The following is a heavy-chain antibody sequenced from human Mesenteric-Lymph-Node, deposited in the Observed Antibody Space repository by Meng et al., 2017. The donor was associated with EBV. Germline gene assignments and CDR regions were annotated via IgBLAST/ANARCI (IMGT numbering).Heavy chain of an antibody. CDR2: INYGGST. D-gene: IGHD3-16*02. CDR1: DDTFSSYS. Sequence: QVPLKQGGAGLLKPSETLSLTCAIYDDTFSSYSWTWIRQPPGKGLEWIGEINYGGSTNYSPSLKSQVTISLDTSNNQFSLKLTSVTAADTAVYYCARGPLAFGGVFVQFWGQGTLVTVSS. V-gene: IGHV4-34*02. J-gene: IGHJ4*02. CDR3: ARGPLAFGGVFVQF.